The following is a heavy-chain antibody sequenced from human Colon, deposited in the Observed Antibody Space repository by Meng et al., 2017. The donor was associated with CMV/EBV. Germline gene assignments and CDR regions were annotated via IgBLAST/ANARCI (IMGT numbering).Heavy chain of an antibody. J-gene: IGHJ6*02. D-gene: IGHD6-6*01. V-gene: IGHV3-21*01. CDR3: ARDLLGPYSTSFYYYYYYGMDV. CDR1: GFTFSSYG. Sequence: GGSLRLSCAASGFTFSSYGMNWVRQAPGKGLEWVSFINSRGDETYYAASVKGRITVFRDNAKSSLYLQMESLGAEDTAVYYCARDLLGPYSTSFYYYYYYGMDVWGQGTRVTVSS. CDR2: INSRGDET.